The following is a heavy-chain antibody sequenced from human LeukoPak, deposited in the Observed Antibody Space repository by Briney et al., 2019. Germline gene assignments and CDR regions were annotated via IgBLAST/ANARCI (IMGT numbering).Heavy chain of an antibody. D-gene: IGHD1-26*01. Sequence: GGSLRLSCAASGFTFSSYAMSWVRQAPGKGLEWVSAISGSGGSTYYADSVKGRFTISRDNSKNTLYLQMNSLRAEDTAVYYCAKDRVGATPSLGYFDYWGQGTLVTVSS. CDR2: ISGSGGST. J-gene: IGHJ4*02. CDR1: GFTFSSYA. CDR3: AKDRVGATPSLGYFDY. V-gene: IGHV3-23*01.